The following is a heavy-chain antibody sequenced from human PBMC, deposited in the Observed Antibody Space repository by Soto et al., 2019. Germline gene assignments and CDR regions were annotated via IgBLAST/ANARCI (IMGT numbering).Heavy chain of an antibody. J-gene: IGHJ4*02. CDR2: IIPIVGIG. CDR1: GGTFSRYT. Sequence: QVQLVQSGAEVKKPGSSVKVSCKASGGTFSRYTISRVRQAPGQGLEWMGRIIPIVGIGDYAQKFQGRVTITADKSTSTAYMELSSLRSEDTAVYYCARHRTYDYGDYPTDYWGQGTLVTVSS. V-gene: IGHV1-69*02. D-gene: IGHD4-17*01. CDR3: ARHRTYDYGDYPTDY.